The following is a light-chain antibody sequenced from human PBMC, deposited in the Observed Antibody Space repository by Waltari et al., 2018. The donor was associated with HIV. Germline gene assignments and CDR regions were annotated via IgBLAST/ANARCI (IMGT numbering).Light chain of an antibody. Sequence: QSALTHPASVSESPGQSITISCTGTHSDIGAYHFVSWYQQHPDKAPQLMIYDVSRRPSGISNRFSGSKSGNTASLTISRLQAEDEADYYCSSYTGANTLVFGTGTKVTVL. CDR1: HSDIGAYHF. J-gene: IGLJ1*01. CDR3: SSYTGANTLV. V-gene: IGLV2-14*03. CDR2: DVS.